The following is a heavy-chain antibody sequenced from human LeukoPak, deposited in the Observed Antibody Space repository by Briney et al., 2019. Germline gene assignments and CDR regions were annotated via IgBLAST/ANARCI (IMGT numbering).Heavy chain of an antibody. J-gene: IGHJ4*02. CDR3: ARSIPYGTTWYGRSDY. D-gene: IGHD6-13*01. V-gene: IGHV3-7*01. Sequence: PGGSLRLSCAASGFTFSNYWMSWVRQAPGKGLEWVANIKHNGSEKYYVDSVKGRFTISRDNAKNSLYLQMDSLRAEDTAVYYCARSIPYGTTWYGRSDYWGQGTLVTVSS. CDR2: IKHNGSEK. CDR1: GFTFSNYW.